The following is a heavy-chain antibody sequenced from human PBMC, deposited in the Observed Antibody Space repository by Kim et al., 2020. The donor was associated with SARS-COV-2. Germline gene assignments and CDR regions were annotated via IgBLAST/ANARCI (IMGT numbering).Heavy chain of an antibody. CDR3: AKVGYSGYDSYYYYGMDV. J-gene: IGHJ6*02. D-gene: IGHD5-12*01. V-gene: IGHV3-30*18. CDR1: GFTFSSYG. CDR2: ISYDGSNK. Sequence: GGSLRLSCAASGFTFSSYGMHWVRQAPGKGLEWVAVISYDGSNKYYADSVKGRFTISRDNSKNTLYLQMNSLRAEDTAVYYCAKVGYSGYDSYYYYGMDVCGQGTTVTVSS.